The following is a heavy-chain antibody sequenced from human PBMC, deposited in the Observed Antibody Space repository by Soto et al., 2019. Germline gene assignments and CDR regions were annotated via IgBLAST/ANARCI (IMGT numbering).Heavy chain of an antibody. D-gene: IGHD3-10*01. J-gene: IGHJ4*02. CDR2: ITAIFGAA. V-gene: IGHV1-69*01. Sequence: QVQLVQSGAEVKKPGSSVKVSCKASGGTFSTYGISWVRQAPGQGLEWMGGITAIFGAANYAPKFQGRVTITADESTSTVYMELSSLRSDDTAVYFCATELGENPASPFDAWGQGTLVTVSS. CDR1: GGTFSTYG. CDR3: ATELGENPASPFDA.